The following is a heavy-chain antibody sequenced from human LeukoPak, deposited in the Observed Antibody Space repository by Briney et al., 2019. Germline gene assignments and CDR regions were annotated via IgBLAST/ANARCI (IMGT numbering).Heavy chain of an antibody. D-gene: IGHD1-26*01. V-gene: IGHV4-4*07. J-gene: IGHJ4*02. CDR3: ARDGPVVGFDY. CDR1: GGSISTYY. Sequence: SETLSLTCTVSGGSISTYYWTWIRQPAGKGLEWIGRIYTSGSTNYNPSLKSRVTMSVDTSKNQFSLKLSSVTAADTAVYYCARDGPVVGFDYWGQGTLVTVSS. CDR2: IYTSGST.